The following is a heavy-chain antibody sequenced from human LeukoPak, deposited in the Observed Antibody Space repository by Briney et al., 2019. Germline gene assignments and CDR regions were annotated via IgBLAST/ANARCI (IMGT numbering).Heavy chain of an antibody. CDR2: ISGSGGST. Sequence: PGGSLRLSCAASGFTFSSYGMSWVRQAPGKGLEWVSAISGSGGSTYYADSVKGRFTISRDNSKNTLYLQMNSLRAEDTAVYYCARAYYGGKGTHYWGQGTLVTVSS. D-gene: IGHD4-23*01. V-gene: IGHV3-23*01. CDR3: ARAYYGGKGTHY. CDR1: GFTFSSYG. J-gene: IGHJ4*02.